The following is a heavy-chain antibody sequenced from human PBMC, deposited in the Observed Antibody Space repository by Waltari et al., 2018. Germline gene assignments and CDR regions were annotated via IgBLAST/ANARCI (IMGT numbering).Heavy chain of an antibody. J-gene: IGHJ6*03. CDR3: ARGIYDEFVRGCYMDV. D-gene: IGHD6-19*01. CDR1: GDTFNSYI. Sequence: QVQLVQSGADVKKPGSSMKVTCKVPGDTFNSYIITWVRQAPGQGLEWIGGFIPFRNIVNYAQKFRARVTITADKATSTAYLELSNLRSDDAAVYYCARGIYDEFVRGCYMDVWGKGTTVTVSS. CDR2: FIPFRNIV. V-gene: IGHV1-69*10.